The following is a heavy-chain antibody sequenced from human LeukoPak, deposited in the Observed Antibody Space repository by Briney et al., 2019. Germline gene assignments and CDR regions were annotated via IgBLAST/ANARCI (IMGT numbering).Heavy chain of an antibody. D-gene: IGHD4-23*01. CDR2: IYYSGST. V-gene: IGHV4-59*01. Sequence: SETLSLTCTVSGGSISSYYWSWIRQPPGKGLEWIGYIYYSGSTNYNPSLKSRVTISVDTSKNQFSLKLSSVTAADTAVYYCARGGDYDGNSIHDYWGQGTLVTVSS. CDR1: GGSISSYY. CDR3: ARGGDYDGNSIHDY. J-gene: IGHJ4*02.